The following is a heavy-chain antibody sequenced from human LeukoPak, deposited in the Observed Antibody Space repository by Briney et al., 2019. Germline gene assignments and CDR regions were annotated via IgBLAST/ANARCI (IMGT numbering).Heavy chain of an antibody. D-gene: IGHD4-17*01. CDR2: ISYDGSIK. CDR3: AREDMTTVTTRWAFDI. V-gene: IGHV3-30*04. CDR1: GFTFSNFA. Sequence: GRSLRPSCAASGFTFSNFAMHWVRQAPGKGLEWVAVISYDGSIKYYADSVKGRFTISRDNSKNTLYLQMNSLRAEDTAVYYCAREDMTTVTTRWAFDIWGQGSMVTVSS. J-gene: IGHJ3*02.